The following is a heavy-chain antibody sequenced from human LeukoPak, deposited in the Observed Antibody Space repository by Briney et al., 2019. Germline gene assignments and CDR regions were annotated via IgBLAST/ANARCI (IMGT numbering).Heavy chain of an antibody. J-gene: IGHJ4*02. V-gene: IGHV5-51*01. CDR1: GYSFTSCW. D-gene: IGHD6-19*01. CDR3: ARHPYSSGWYGDY. Sequence: ESLKISCKGSGYSFTSCWIGWVRQMPGKGLEWMGIIYPGDSDTRYSPSFQGQVTISADKSISTAYLQWSSLKASDTAMYYCARHPYSSGWYGDYWGQGTLVTVSS. CDR2: IYPGDSDT.